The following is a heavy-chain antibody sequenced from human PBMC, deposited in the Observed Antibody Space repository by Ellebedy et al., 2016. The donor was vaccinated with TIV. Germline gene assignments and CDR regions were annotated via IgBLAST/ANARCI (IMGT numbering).Heavy chain of an antibody. CDR3: ASFLIVVVTATTFDY. D-gene: IGHD2-21*02. J-gene: IGHJ4*02. CDR2: IYYSGST. V-gene: IGHV4-59*08. CDR1: GGSISSYY. Sequence: MPSETLSLTCTVSGGSISSYYWSWIRQPPGKGLEWIGYIYYSGSTNYNPSLKSRVTISVDTSKNQFSLKLSSVTAADTAVYYCASFLIVVVTATTFDYWGQGTLVTVSS.